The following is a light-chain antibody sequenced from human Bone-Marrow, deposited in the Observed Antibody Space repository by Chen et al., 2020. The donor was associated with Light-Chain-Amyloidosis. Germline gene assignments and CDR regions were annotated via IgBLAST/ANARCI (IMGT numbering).Light chain of an antibody. Sequence: EIVMTQSPATLSVSPGESATLSCRASQSVGDNLAWYQQRPGQAPRLLIYRASTMATGIPARFSGSESGTDFTLTISSLQPEDFAVYYCQQHYAWPLTFGGGTKVEI. J-gene: IGKJ4*01. CDR1: QSVGDN. CDR2: RAS. V-gene: IGKV3-15*01. CDR3: QQHYAWPLT.